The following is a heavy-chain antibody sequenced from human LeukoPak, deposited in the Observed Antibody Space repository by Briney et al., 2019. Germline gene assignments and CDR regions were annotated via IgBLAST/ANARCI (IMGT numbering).Heavy chain of an antibody. CDR3: ARGLPPTYYYDSXGYYGYYFDY. CDR1: GYTCTSYG. Sequence: GASVKVSCKASGYTCTSYGISWVRQAPGQGLEWMGWISAYNGNTNYAQKLQGRVTMTTDTSTSTAYMELRSLRSDDTAVYYCARGLPPTYYYDSXGYYGYYFDYWGQGTLVTVSS. J-gene: IGHJ4*02. V-gene: IGHV1-18*01. CDR2: ISAYNGNT. D-gene: IGHD3-22*01.